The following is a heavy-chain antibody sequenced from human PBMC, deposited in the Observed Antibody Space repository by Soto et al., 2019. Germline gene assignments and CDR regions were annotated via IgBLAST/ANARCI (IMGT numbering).Heavy chain of an antibody. Sequence: QVQLVQSGAEVKKPGSSVKVSCKASGGTFSSYAISWVRQAPGQGLEWMGGIIPIFGTANYAQKFQGRVTITADDSTSTAYMELRRLRSEDTAVYYCARESRYCSGGSCYFLPGIDYWGQGTLVTVSS. V-gene: IGHV1-69*12. CDR1: GGTFSSYA. CDR3: ARESRYCSGGSCYFLPGIDY. J-gene: IGHJ4*02. D-gene: IGHD2-15*01. CDR2: IIPIFGTA.